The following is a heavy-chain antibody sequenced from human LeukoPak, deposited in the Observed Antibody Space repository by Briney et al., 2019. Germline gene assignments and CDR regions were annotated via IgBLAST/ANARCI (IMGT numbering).Heavy chain of an antibody. J-gene: IGHJ4*02. CDR2: MNPNSGNT. D-gene: IGHD2-2*01. CDR3: ASAAYQLLCMATITSFDY. Sequence: ASVKVSCKASGYTFTSYDINWVRQATGQGLEWMGWMNPNSGNTGYAQKCQGRVTMTRNTSISTAYMELSSLRSEDTAVYYCASAAYQLLCMATITSFDYWGQGTLVTVSS. CDR1: GYTFTSYD. V-gene: IGHV1-8*01.